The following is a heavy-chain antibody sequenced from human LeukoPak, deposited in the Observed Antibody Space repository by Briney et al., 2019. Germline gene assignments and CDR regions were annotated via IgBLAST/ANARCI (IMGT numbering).Heavy chain of an antibody. J-gene: IGHJ6*02. V-gene: IGHV3-9*01. D-gene: IGHD2-2*03. CDR3: TKDMDPGGINV. Sequence: PGGSLRLSCGASGFTFHEKYAMHWVRQAPGKGLEWVSGLSLDSDNVGYADSVRGRFTVSRDRAKNSLYLQMNYLRPEDTALYFCTKDMDPGGINVWGQGTTVIVSS. CDR2: LSLDSDNV. CDR1: GFTFHEKYA.